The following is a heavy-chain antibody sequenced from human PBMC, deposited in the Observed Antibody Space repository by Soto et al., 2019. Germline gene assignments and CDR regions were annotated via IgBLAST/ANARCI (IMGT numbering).Heavy chain of an antibody. CDR3: ARYTYTWFLDF. Sequence: SQTLSLTCAISGDSVSSSSAAWNWIRLSPSGGLEWLGRTYYRSKWYSDYGVSVRSQIVINPDTSKNQFSLQLNSVTPLDTAVYYCARYTYTWFLDFWGQGTLVTVSS. D-gene: IGHD2-2*02. CDR2: TYYRSKWYS. J-gene: IGHJ4*02. CDR1: GDSVSSSSAA. V-gene: IGHV6-1*01.